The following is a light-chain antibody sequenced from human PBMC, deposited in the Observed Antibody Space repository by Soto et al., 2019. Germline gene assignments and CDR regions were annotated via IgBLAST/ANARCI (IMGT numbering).Light chain of an antibody. CDR3: ATCDDSLSGVV. CDR1: SSNIETND. V-gene: IGLV1-47*02. Sequence: QSVLTQPPSASGTPGQRVTISCSGSSSNIETNDIYWHQQLPGSAPKLLLYSNDQRPSGVPDPFSASKSGTSASLAISGRRSEDEAEYFCATCDDSLSGVVFGGGTKLTVL. J-gene: IGLJ2*01. CDR2: SND.